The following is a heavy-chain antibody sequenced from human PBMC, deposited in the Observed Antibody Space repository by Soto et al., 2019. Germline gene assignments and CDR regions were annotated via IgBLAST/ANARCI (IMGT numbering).Heavy chain of an antibody. Sequence: QVQLVQSGAEVKKPGSSVKVSCKASGGTFSSYAISWVRQAPGQGLEWMGGIIPIFGTANYAQKFQGRVTITADESTSTAYMEVSSLRSEDTAVYYCARGRGYRGITGTGGLDPWGQGTLVTVSS. J-gene: IGHJ5*02. CDR1: GGTFSSYA. CDR3: ARGRGYRGITGTGGLDP. D-gene: IGHD1-7*01. V-gene: IGHV1-69*01. CDR2: IIPIFGTA.